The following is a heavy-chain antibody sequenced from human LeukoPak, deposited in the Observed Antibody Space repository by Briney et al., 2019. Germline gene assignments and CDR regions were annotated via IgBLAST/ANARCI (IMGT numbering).Heavy chain of an antibody. CDR1: GFTLSNAW. CDR3: VLAHTSGCYYVS. J-gene: IGHJ4*02. V-gene: IGHV3-15*01. D-gene: IGHD6-19*01. CDR2: IKSKTAGGTA. Sequence: PGGSLRLSCVASGFTLSNAWMSWVRQAPGKGLEWVGRIKSKTAGGTADFAAPVKGRFTISRDDSKNTLYLQMNSLKAEDTAVYYCVLAHTSGCYYVSWGQGTLVTVSS.